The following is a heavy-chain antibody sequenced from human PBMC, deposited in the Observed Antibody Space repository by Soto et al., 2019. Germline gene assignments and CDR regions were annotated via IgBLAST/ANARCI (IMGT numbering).Heavy chain of an antibody. CDR3: GSQIAGSTLNNFYNHGLDV. CDR1: GVTLNNFA. V-gene: IGHV1-69*01. Sequence: QVQLVQSGAERKKPGSSVKVSCRASGVTLNNFAFCWVQEAPGQGLEWMGGIIPLFGLANSAQKFQGRVTITADDSGSTVYMEVSNLTSDDTAIYYCGSQIAGSTLNNFYNHGLDVCGQGTTVTVS. D-gene: IGHD1-1*01. J-gene: IGHJ6*02. CDR2: IIPLFGLA.